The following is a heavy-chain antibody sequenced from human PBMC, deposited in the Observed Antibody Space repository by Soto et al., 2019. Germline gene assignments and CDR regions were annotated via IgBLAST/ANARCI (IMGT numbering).Heavy chain of an antibody. CDR2: INHSGST. J-gene: IGHJ4*02. CDR1: GGSFSGYY. Sequence: SETLSLTCAVYGGSFSGYYWSWIRQPPGKGLEWIGEINHSGSTNYNPSLKSRVTISVDTSKNQFFLKLSSVTAADTAVYYCARVGEYFREVLDYWGQGTLVTVSS. D-gene: IGHD3-10*01. CDR3: ARVGEYFREVLDY. V-gene: IGHV4-34*01.